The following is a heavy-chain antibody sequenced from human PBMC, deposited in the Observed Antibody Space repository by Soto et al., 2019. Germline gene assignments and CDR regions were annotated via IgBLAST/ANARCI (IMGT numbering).Heavy chain of an antibody. J-gene: IGHJ3*02. D-gene: IGHD3-10*02. Sequence: GGSLRLSCAASGFTFDDYAMHWVRQAPGKGLEWVSGISWKSGSIGYADSVKGRFTISRDNAKNSLYLQMNSLRAEDTALYYCAKDTLFDTDAFDIWGQGTMVTVSS. CDR1: GFTFDDYA. CDR3: AKDTLFDTDAFDI. CDR2: ISWKSGSI. V-gene: IGHV3-9*01.